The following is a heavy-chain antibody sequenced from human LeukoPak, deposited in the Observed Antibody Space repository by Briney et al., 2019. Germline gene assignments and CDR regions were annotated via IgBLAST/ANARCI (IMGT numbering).Heavy chain of an antibody. CDR3: ARIVGATGY. V-gene: IGHV3-23*01. J-gene: IGHJ4*02. Sequence: QSGGSLRLSGAASGFTFSSYAMSWVPQAPGKGLEWVSAISGSGGSTYYADSVKGRFTISRDNSKNTLYLQMNSLRAEDTAVYYCARIVGATGYWGQGTLVTVSS. D-gene: IGHD1-26*01. CDR1: GFTFSSYA. CDR2: ISGSGGST.